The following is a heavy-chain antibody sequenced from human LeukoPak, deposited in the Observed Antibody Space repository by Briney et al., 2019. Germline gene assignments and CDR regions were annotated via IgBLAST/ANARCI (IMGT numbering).Heavy chain of an antibody. CDR2: INHIGST. J-gene: IGHJ4*02. D-gene: IGHD1-26*01. V-gene: IGHV4-34*01. CDR3: ARNSGSYVPLRAGIDY. CDR1: GGSFSGYY. Sequence: SETLSLTCAVYGGSFSGYYWSWIRQPPGKGREWIGEINHIGSTNYNPSLKSRVTISVDTSKNQFSLKLSSVTAADTAVYYCARNSGSYVPLRAGIDYWGQGTLVTVSS.